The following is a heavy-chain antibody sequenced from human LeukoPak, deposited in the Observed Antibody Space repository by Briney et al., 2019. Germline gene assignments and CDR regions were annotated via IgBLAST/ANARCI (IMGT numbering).Heavy chain of an antibody. CDR3: ARDGDSGGWFDS. Sequence: KPSETLSLTCAVYGGSFSGYYWSWIRQPPGKGLEWIGYIYYSGSTKYNPSLNSRATISLDTSKNQFFLKLTSVTAADTAVYYCARDGDSGGWFDSWGQGALVTVSS. CDR1: GGSFSGYY. D-gene: IGHD6-25*01. V-gene: IGHV4-34*11. CDR2: IYYSGST. J-gene: IGHJ5*01.